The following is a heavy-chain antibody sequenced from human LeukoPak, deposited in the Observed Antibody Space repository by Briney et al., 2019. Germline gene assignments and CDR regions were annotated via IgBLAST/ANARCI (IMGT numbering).Heavy chain of an antibody. J-gene: IGHJ4*02. CDR2: ISGSSDNT. CDR1: GFTISTYA. D-gene: IGHD6-6*01. Sequence: GGSLRLSCAASGFTISTYAMNWVRQAPGKGLEWVSGISGSSDNTYYADSVKGRYTISRDNSKDTLSLQMSSLRADDTAVYYCAEPQASRPNWGQGTLVTVSS. CDR3: AEPQASRPN. V-gene: IGHV3-23*01.